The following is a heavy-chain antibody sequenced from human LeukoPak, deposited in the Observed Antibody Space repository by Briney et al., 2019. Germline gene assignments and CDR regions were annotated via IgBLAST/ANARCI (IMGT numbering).Heavy chain of an antibody. V-gene: IGHV4-59*11. CDR2: IYDSGST. CDR3: ARTTEGYCRGRSCYSYYYYMDV. CDR1: GDSISSHY. D-gene: IGHD2-15*01. Sequence: SETLSLTCTVSGDSISSHYWSWIRQPPEKGLEWIGYIYDSGSTNYNPSLKSRVTISVDTSKNQFSLKLSSVTAADTAVYYCARTTEGYCRGRSCYSYYYYMDVWGKGTTVTVSS. J-gene: IGHJ6*03.